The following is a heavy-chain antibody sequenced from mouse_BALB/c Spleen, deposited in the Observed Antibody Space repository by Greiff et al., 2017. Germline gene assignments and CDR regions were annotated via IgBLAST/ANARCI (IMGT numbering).Heavy chain of an antibody. D-gene: IGHD2-4*01. CDR1: GFSLTGYG. J-gene: IGHJ2*01. CDR3: ARGGLRRGDYFDY. CDR2: IWGDGST. V-gene: IGHV2-6-7*01. Sequence: VQRVESGPGLVAPSQSLSITCTVSGFSLTGYGVNWVRQPPGKGLEWLGMIWGDGSTDYNSALKSRLSISKDNSKSQVFLKMNSLQTDDTARYYCARGGLRRGDYFDYWGQGTTLTVSS.